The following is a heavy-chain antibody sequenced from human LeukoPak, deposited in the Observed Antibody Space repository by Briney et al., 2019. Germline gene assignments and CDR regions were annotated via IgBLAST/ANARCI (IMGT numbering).Heavy chain of an antibody. D-gene: IGHD5-12*01. J-gene: IGHJ4*02. CDR3: ARGRRGYSGYGDPDY. CDR1: GFTFSSYS. V-gene: IGHV3-21*01. CDR2: ITSSGRYI. Sequence: PGGSLRLSCAASGFTFSSYSMNCVRQAPGKGLEWVSSITSSGRYIYYADSVKGRFTISRDNAKNSLYLQMNSLRAEDTAVYYCARGRRGYSGYGDPDYWGQGTLVTVSS.